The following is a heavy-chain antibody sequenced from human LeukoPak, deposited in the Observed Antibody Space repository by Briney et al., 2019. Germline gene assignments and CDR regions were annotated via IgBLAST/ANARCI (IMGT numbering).Heavy chain of an antibody. D-gene: IGHD1-26*01. CDR2: IKQDGSEK. Sequence: GGSLRLSCAASGFTFSSYAMSWVRQAPGKGLEWVANIKQDGSEKYYVDSVKGRFTISRDNAKNSLYLQMNSLRAEDTAVYYCARQGGSYYGYWGQGTLVTVSS. CDR1: GFTFSSYA. CDR3: ARQGGSYYGY. V-gene: IGHV3-7*01. J-gene: IGHJ4*02.